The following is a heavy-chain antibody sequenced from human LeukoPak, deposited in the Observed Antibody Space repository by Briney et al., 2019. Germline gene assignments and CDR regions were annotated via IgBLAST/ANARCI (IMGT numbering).Heavy chain of an antibody. V-gene: IGHV4-30-4*07. J-gene: IGHJ4*02. D-gene: IGHD3-10*01. CDR2: IYYSGST. CDR3: ARDAMVRGIDY. CDR1: GGSISSGGYS. Sequence: SETLSLTCAVSGGSISSGGYSWSWIRQPPGKGLEWIGYIYYSGSTYYNPSLKSRITISVDTSKNQFSLKLSSVTAADTAVYYCARDAMVRGIDYWGQGTLVTVSS.